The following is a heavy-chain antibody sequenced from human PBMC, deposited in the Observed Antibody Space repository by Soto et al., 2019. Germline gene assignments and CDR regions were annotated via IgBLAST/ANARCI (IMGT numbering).Heavy chain of an antibody. D-gene: IGHD3-16*01. J-gene: IGHJ6*02. V-gene: IGHV1-2*04. CDR3: ARGGDSYPYYYYGMDV. CDR2: INPNSGGT. CDR1: GYTFTGYY. Sequence: GASVKVSCKASGYTFTGYYMHWVRQAPGQGLEWMGWINPNSGGTNYAQKFQGWVTMTRDTSISTAYMELSRLRSDDTAVYYCARGGDSYPYYYYGMDVWGQGTTVTVSS.